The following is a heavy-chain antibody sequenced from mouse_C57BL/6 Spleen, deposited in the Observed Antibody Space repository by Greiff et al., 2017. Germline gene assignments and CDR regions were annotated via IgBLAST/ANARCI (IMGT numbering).Heavy chain of an antibody. Sequence: EVKLLESGGGLVQPGGSLSLSCAASGFTFTDYYMSWVRQPPGKALEWLGFIRNKANGYTTEYSASVKGRFTISRDNSQSILYLQMNALRAEDSATYYCARGNYEAWFAYWGQGTLVTVSA. CDR2: IRNKANGYTT. J-gene: IGHJ3*01. V-gene: IGHV7-3*01. D-gene: IGHD2-1*01. CDR3: ARGNYEAWFAY. CDR1: GFTFTDYY.